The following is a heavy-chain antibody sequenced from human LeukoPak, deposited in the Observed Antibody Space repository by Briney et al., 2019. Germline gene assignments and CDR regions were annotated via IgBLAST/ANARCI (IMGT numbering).Heavy chain of an antibody. CDR2: IYYSGST. J-gene: IGHJ4*02. CDR1: GGSVNSGSYC. V-gene: IGHV4-61*01. D-gene: IGHD2-15*01. CDR3: ARDPGYCSGSSCYGLGPEGY. Sequence: PSETLSLTCTVSGGSVNSGSYCWTWIRQPPGTGLEWIGYIYYSGSTNYNPSLKSRVTISIDTSKNQFSLRLSSVTAADTAVYYCARDPGYCSGSSCYGLGPEGYWGQGTLVTVSS.